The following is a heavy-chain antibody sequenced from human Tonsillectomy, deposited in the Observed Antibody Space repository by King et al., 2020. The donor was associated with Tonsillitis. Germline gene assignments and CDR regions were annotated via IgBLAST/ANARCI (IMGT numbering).Heavy chain of an antibody. V-gene: IGHV4-34*01. CDR3: ASEIAYFDY. J-gene: IGHJ4*02. D-gene: IGHD2-21*01. CDR1: GGSFSDYY. Sequence: VQLQQWGTGLLKPSETLSLTCAVYGGSFSDYYLTWIRQPPGKGLEWSGEINHSGNSDYNPSLKSRVTISIDTSKNQFSLRLSSVTAADTAVYYCASEIAYFDYWGQGTLVTVSS. CDR2: INHSGNS.